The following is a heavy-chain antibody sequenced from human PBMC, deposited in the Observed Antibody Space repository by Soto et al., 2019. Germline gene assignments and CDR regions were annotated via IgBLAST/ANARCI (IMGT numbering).Heavy chain of an antibody. V-gene: IGHV1-69*13. CDR3: GRVFAGNWNDDPSGGAFDL. D-gene: IGHD1-1*01. CDR2: IISIFGTA. Sequence: SVKVTCKDSGYTFTSYGMSWVRQSPGQGLEWRGGIISIFGTANYAQKFQGRVTITADESTSTAYMERSSLRSEDTAVYYCGRVFAGNWNDDPSGGAFDLWGQGTKVTVSS. CDR1: GYTFTSYG. J-gene: IGHJ3*01.